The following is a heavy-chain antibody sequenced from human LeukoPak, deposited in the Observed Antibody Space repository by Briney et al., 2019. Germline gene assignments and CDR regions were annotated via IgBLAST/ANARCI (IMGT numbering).Heavy chain of an antibody. CDR2: IYHSGST. J-gene: IGHJ5*02. CDR3: AITGLGEPLDP. D-gene: IGHD3-16*01. CDR1: GGSISSGGYY. Sequence: PSETLSLTCTVSGGSISSGGYYWSWIRQPPGKGLEWIGYIYHSGSTYYSPSFQGQVTISADKSISTAYLQWSSLKASDTAMYYCAITGLGEPLDPWGQGTLVTVSS. V-gene: IGHV4-30-2*01.